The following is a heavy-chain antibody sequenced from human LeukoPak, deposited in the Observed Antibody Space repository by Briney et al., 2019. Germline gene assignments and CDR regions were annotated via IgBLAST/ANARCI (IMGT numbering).Heavy chain of an antibody. D-gene: IGHD3-3*01. Sequence: GGSLRLSCAASGFTVSSNYMSWVRQAPEKGLEWVSVLYSVGTTYYADPVKGRFTISRDNSKNTLYLQMNSLRAEDTAVYYCARGLRFLEWLSYFDYWGQGTLVTVSS. CDR1: GFTVSSNY. CDR2: LYSVGTT. CDR3: ARGLRFLEWLSYFDY. J-gene: IGHJ4*02. V-gene: IGHV3-53*01.